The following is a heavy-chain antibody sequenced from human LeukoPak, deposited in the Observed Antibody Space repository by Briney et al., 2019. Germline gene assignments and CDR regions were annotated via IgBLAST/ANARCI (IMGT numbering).Heavy chain of an antibody. Sequence: ASVKVSCKASGYTFTGYYMHWVRQAPRQGLEWMGWINPNSGGTNYAQKFQGRVTMTRDTSISTAYMELSRLRSDDTAVYYCARGDIVVVPAAHSRDYWGQGTLVTVSS. CDR2: INPNSGGT. CDR1: GYTFTGYY. V-gene: IGHV1-2*02. CDR3: ARGDIVVVPAAHSRDY. J-gene: IGHJ4*02. D-gene: IGHD2-2*01.